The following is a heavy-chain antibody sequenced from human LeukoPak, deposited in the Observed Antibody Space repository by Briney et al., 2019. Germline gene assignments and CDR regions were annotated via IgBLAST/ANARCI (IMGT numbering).Heavy chain of an antibody. D-gene: IGHD5-18*01. V-gene: IGHV3-23*01. CDR3: AKDSASYGRFDY. J-gene: IGHJ4*02. CDR1: GFTFTNYA. Sequence: GGSLRLSCAASGFTFTNYAMSWVRQAPGKGLEWVSVISGSGSSTYYADSVKGRFTISRDDSKNTLCLQMNSLRAEDTAVYFCAKDSASYGRFDYWGQGTLVTVS. CDR2: ISGSGSST.